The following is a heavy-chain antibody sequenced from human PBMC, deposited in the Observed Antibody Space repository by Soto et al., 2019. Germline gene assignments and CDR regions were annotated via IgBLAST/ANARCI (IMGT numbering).Heavy chain of an antibody. CDR1: GFTFSSHA. D-gene: IGHD2-15*01. CDR3: AKDRVVVVTSASDY. V-gene: IGHV3-23*01. J-gene: IGHJ4*02. CDR2: ISGTGAST. Sequence: EVQLLESGGDLVQPGGSLRLSCAASGFTFSSHAMSWVRQAPGKGLEWVSGISGTGASTYYADSVKGRCTISRDNSKNTIYLQMNSLRGEDTAVYYCAKDRVVVVTSASDYWGQGTPVTVSS.